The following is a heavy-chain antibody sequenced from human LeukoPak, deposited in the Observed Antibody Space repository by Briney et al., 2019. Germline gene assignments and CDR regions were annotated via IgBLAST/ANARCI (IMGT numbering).Heavy chain of an antibody. CDR1: GFTFSTYF. Sequence: GGSLRLSCAASGFTFSTYFMHWVRQAPGKGLVWVSRINSDGSTTSLADSVKGRFTISRDNAKNTLYLQMDSLRAEDTAVYFRARGVHYGSDYWGQGTLVTVSS. V-gene: IGHV3-74*01. CDR3: ARGVHYGSDY. D-gene: IGHD4-17*01. J-gene: IGHJ4*02. CDR2: INSDGSTT.